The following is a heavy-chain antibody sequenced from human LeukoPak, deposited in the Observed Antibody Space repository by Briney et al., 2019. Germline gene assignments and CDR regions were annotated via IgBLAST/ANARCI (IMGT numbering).Heavy chain of an antibody. J-gene: IGHJ6*02. CDR3: ARDLGGSSWYQVSYGMDV. Sequence: HWASVKVSCKASGYTFTGYYMHLVRQAPGQGLEWMGWINPNSGGTNYAQKFQGRVTMTRDTSISTAYMELSRLRSDDTAVYYCARDLGGSSWYQVSYGMDVWGQGTTVTVSS. D-gene: IGHD6-13*01. CDR2: INPNSGGT. CDR1: GYTFTGYY. V-gene: IGHV1-2*02.